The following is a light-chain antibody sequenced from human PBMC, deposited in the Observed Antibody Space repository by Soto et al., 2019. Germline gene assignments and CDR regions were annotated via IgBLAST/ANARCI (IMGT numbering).Light chain of an antibody. J-gene: IGKJ3*01. V-gene: IGKV3-15*01. Sequence: EIVMTQSPTTLSVSPGERATLSCRSSHTVSGNLAWYQHKPGQAPRLLIYDASTRAAGVPARFSGSGSGKEFTLTISSRQSEDFAVYYCQQYNIWPPFTFGPGTKVDIK. CDR2: DAS. CDR1: HTVSGN. CDR3: QQYNIWPPFT.